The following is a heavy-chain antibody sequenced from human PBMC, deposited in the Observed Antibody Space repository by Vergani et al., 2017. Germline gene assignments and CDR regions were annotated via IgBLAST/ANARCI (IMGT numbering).Heavy chain of an antibody. J-gene: IGHJ6*03. CDR3: ARGAXDFCSASSYYYMDV. Sequence: QVQLVQSGAEVKKPGSSVKVSCKASGGTFSSYAISWVRQAPGQGLEWMGGIIPIFGTANYAQKFQGRVTITADESTSTAYMELSSLRSEDTAVYYCARGAXDFCSASSYYYMDVWGKGTTVTVSS. CDR1: GGTFSSYA. CDR2: IIPIFGTA. D-gene: IGHD3-3*01. V-gene: IGHV1-69*01.